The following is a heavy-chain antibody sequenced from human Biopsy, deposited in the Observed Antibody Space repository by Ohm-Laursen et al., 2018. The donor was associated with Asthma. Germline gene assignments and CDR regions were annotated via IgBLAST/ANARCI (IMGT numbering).Heavy chain of an antibody. V-gene: IGHV4-30-4*01. CDR3: ARVASYGDIYFGIDV. CDR2: VFWSGST. Sequence: SQTLSLTCIVSGAYIGSRDHHWAWIRQAPGKGLEWIGFVFWSGSTHYSRSFGRRLSISIDTATNEFSIRLRSVTTADTAVYFCARVASYGDIYFGIDVWGPGNTVIVSS. J-gene: IGHJ6*02. D-gene: IGHD4-17*01. CDR1: GAYIGSRDHH.